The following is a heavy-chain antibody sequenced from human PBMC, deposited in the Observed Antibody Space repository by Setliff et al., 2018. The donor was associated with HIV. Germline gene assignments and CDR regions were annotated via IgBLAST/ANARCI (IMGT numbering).Heavy chain of an antibody. CDR3: ARIYNYVWGTYRNFDY. CDR2: ISSSSRSK. J-gene: IGHJ4*02. V-gene: IGHV3-21*01. D-gene: IGHD3-16*02. CDR1: GFTFSTYG. Sequence: GGSLRLSCEASGFTFSTYGMNWVRQAPGKGLEWVSSISSSSRSKYYADSVKGRFTISRDNSKNTQYLQMNSLRAEDTAVYYCARIYNYVWGTYRNFDYWGQGTLVTVSS.